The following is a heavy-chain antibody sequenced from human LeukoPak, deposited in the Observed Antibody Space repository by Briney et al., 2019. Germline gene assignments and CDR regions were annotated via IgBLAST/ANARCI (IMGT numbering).Heavy chain of an antibody. V-gene: IGHV3-23*01. D-gene: IGHD4-17*01. J-gene: IGHJ4*02. CDR3: AKGQMYTVTTYLDY. Sequence: PGGSLRLSCAASGFTFSSYAMSWVRQAPGKGLEWVSAISGSGGSTYYADSVKGRFTISRDNSKNSLYLQMNSLRPEDTALSYCAKGQMYTVTTYLDYWGQGTLVTVSS. CDR1: GFTFSSYA. CDR2: ISGSGGST.